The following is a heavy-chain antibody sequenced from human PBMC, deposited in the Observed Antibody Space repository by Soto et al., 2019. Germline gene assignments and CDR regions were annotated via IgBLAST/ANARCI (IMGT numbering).Heavy chain of an antibody. Sequence: SVKVSCKASGGTFSSYAISWVRQAPGQGLEWMGGIIPIFGTANYAQKFQGRVTITADESTSTAYMELSSLRSEDTAVYYCARRVAVFGVVIIYDYFDYWGQGTLVTGS. V-gene: IGHV1-69*13. CDR2: IIPIFGTA. D-gene: IGHD3-3*01. J-gene: IGHJ4*02. CDR3: ARRVAVFGVVIIYDYFDY. CDR1: GGTFSSYA.